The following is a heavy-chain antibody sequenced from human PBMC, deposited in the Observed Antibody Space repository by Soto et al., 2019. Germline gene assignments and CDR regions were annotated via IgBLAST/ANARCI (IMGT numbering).Heavy chain of an antibody. D-gene: IGHD5-18*01. CDR2: INSDGSST. CDR3: AAGYSYAQAVGY. J-gene: IGHJ4*02. Sequence: GGSLRLSCAASGFTFSSYWMHWVRQAPGKGLVWVSRINSDGSSTSYADSVKGRFTISRDNAKNTLYLQMNSLRAEDTAVYYCAAGYSYAQAVGYWGQGTLVTVSS. CDR1: GFTFSSYW. V-gene: IGHV3-74*01.